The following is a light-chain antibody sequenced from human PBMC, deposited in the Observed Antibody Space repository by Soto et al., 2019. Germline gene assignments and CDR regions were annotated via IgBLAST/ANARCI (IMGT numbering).Light chain of an antibody. J-gene: IGKJ1*01. Sequence: EIVLTQSPATLSLSPGERATLSCRASQSVSSYLAWYQQKPVQAPRLLIYDASNRATGIPARFTGSGSETDFTLTISSLEAEDFAVYYCQQYNNWPTWTFGQGTKVDIK. CDR3: QQYNNWPTWT. CDR1: QSVSSY. V-gene: IGKV3-11*01. CDR2: DAS.